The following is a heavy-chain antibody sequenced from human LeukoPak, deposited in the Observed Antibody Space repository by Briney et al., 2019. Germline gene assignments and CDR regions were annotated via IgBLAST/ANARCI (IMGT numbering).Heavy chain of an antibody. D-gene: IGHD3-22*01. CDR2: ISSGSSYI. Sequence: GGSLRLSCAASGITFSTYSMNWVRQAPGKGLEWVSSISSGSSYIYYADSVKGRFTISRDNAKNSLYLQMNSLRAEDTALYYCARDLSPSDYYDSSGYYPWGQGTLVTVSS. CDR3: ARDLSPSDYYDSSGYYP. CDR1: GITFSTYS. V-gene: IGHV3-21*04. J-gene: IGHJ5*02.